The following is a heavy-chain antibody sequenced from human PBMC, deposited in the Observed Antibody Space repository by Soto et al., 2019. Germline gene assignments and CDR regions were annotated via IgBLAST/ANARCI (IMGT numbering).Heavy chain of an antibody. CDR2: ISGSGGST. V-gene: IGHV3-23*01. CDR1: GFTFSSYA. J-gene: IGHJ4*02. D-gene: IGHD6-19*01. CDR3: AKVSMAVAVVETELVY. Sequence: GGSLRLSCAASGFTFSSYAMSWVRQAPGKGLEWVSAISGSGGSTYYADSVKGRFTISRDNSKNTLYLQMNSLRAEDTAVYYCAKVSMAVAVVETELVYWGQGTLVTVSS.